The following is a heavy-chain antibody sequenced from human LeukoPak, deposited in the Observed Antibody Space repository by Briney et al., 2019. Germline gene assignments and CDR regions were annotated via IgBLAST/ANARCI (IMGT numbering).Heavy chain of an antibody. CDR1: GFTFDDYA. CDR3: AKALSTGDPYYFDY. Sequence: PGGSLRLSCAASGFTFDDYAMHWVWQAPGKGLEWVSGISWNSGSIGYADSVKGRFTISRDNAKNSLYLQMNSLRAEDTALYYCAKALSTGDPYYFDYWGQGTLVTVSS. D-gene: IGHD7-27*01. J-gene: IGHJ4*02. V-gene: IGHV3-9*01. CDR2: ISWNSGSI.